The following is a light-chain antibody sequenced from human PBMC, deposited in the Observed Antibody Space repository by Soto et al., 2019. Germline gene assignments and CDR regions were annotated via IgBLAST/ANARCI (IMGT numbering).Light chain of an antibody. CDR1: QNVGHS. Sequence: EIVMTQSPATLSVSPGERANLSCRASQNVGHSLVWYQQKPGQPPRLLIHGASTRATGIPVRFSGGGSGTEFTLTISSLQSEYCAVFYCLEHKNWPWTIGQGTKGQIK. J-gene: IGKJ1*01. V-gene: IGKV3-15*01. CDR2: GAS. CDR3: LEHKNWPWT.